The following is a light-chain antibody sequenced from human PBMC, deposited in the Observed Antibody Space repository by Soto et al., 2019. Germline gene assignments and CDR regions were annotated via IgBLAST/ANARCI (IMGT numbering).Light chain of an antibody. Sequence: QSVLTQPASVSGSPGQSITISCTGTSSYVGGYTYVSWYQQHPGKAPKLMIFEVSNRPSGVSNRFSGSKSGNTASLTISGLQAEDEADYYCSSYTSRNTLYVFGTGTKVTVL. CDR2: EVS. CDR3: SSYTSRNTLYV. V-gene: IGLV2-14*01. J-gene: IGLJ1*01. CDR1: SSYVGGYTY.